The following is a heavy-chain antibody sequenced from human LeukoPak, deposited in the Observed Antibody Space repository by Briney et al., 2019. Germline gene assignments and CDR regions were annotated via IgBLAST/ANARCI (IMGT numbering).Heavy chain of an antibody. CDR2: ISYDGSNK. Sequence: GGSLRLSCAASRFTFSSYAMHWVRQAPGKGLEWVAIISYDGSNKNYADSVKGRFTISRDNSRKTVYMQINSLRAEDTALYYCARDLALVHSLPSDWGQGTLVTVSS. V-gene: IGHV3-30*04. CDR3: ARDLALVHSLPSD. D-gene: IGHD3-10*01. J-gene: IGHJ4*02. CDR1: RFTFSSYA.